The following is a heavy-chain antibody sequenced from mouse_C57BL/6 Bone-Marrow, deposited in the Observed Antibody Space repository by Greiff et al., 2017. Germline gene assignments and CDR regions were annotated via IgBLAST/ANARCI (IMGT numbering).Heavy chain of an antibody. V-gene: IGHV1-18*01. CDR3: ARRYYGSSYGYFDV. CDR2: INPNNGGT. J-gene: IGHJ1*03. D-gene: IGHD1-1*01. Sequence: VQLQQSGPELVKPGASVKIPCKASGYTFTDYNMDWVKQSHGKSLEWIGAINPNNGGTIYNQKFKGKATLTVDKSSSTAYMELRSLTSEDTAVYYCARRYYGSSYGYFDVWGTGTTVTVSS. CDR1: GYTFTDYN.